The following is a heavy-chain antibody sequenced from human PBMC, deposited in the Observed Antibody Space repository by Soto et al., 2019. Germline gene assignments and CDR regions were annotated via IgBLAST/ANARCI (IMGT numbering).Heavy chain of an antibody. Sequence: SETLSLTCAVYGGSFRGYYCSWIRQPPGKGLEWIGEINHSGSTNYNPSLKSRVTISVDTSKNQFSLKLSSVTAADTAVYYCARDEYCSSTSCYTSSGYYYYGMDVWGQGTTVTVSS. CDR2: INHSGST. J-gene: IGHJ6*02. CDR1: GGSFRGYY. V-gene: IGHV4-34*01. D-gene: IGHD2-2*02. CDR3: ARDEYCSSTSCYTSSGYYYYGMDV.